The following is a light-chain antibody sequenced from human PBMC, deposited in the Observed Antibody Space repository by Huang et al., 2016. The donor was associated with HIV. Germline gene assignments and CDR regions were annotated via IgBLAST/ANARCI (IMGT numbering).Light chain of an antibody. CDR3: QQYYSYPPLT. CDR1: QDIRNY. Sequence: AIRITQSPSSLPASTGDRVSITCRASQDIRNYLAWYQQRPGKAPKLLIYAASSLRSGVPSRFSGSGSGTDFTLTISSLQSEDFATYYCQQYYSYPPLTFGGGTKVEIK. V-gene: IGKV1-8*01. CDR2: AAS. J-gene: IGKJ4*01.